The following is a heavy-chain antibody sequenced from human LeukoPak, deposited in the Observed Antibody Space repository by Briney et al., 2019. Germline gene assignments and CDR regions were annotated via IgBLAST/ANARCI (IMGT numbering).Heavy chain of an antibody. CDR1: GASVTTYY. D-gene: IGHD2/OR15-2a*01. CDR3: ARYALSTRDC. J-gene: IGHJ4*02. CDR2: IHHSGLT. Sequence: PSETLSLTCAVSGASVTTYYWSWIRQPSGKGLEWIGFIHHSGLTEYHASLNNRVSISVDTSKNQFSLRLSSVTPADTAVHYCARYALSTRDCWGQGLPITVSS. V-gene: IGHV4-59*02.